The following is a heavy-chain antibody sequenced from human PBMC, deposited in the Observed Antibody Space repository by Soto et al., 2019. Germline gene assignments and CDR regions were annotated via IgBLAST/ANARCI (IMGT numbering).Heavy chain of an antibody. CDR3: ATRNSSGWPFWYFDL. CDR2: FDPEDGET. Sequence: QVQLVQSGAEVKKRGASVKVSCKVSGYTITELSMQWVRQAPAKGLEWMGGFDPEDGETIYAQKFQGRVTMTEDTSTDTAYMELSSLRSEDTAVYYCATRNSSGWPFWYFDLWGRGTLVTVSS. CDR1: GYTITELS. J-gene: IGHJ2*01. V-gene: IGHV1-24*01. D-gene: IGHD6-19*01.